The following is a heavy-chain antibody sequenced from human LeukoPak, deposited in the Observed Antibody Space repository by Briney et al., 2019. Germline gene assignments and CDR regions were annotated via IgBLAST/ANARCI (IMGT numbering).Heavy chain of an antibody. Sequence: GGSLRLSCVASGFTFSSHAMHWVRQAPGKGLEYVSVVSSNGGTTYYASSVKGRFTISRDNSKNTLYLQMGSLRPEDMSVYYCARASVTSWKYGMDVWGQGTTVTVS. D-gene: IGHD4-17*01. CDR3: ARASVTSWKYGMDV. CDR2: VSSNGGTT. J-gene: IGHJ6*02. CDR1: GFTFSSHA. V-gene: IGHV3-64*01.